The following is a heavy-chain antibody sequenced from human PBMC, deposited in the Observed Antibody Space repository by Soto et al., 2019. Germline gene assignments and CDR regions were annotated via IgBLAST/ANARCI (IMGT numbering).Heavy chain of an antibody. CDR2: ISYDGSNK. D-gene: IGHD3-9*01. J-gene: IGHJ5*02. Sequence: GGSLRLSCAASGFTFSSYAMHWVRQAPGKGLEWVAVISYDGSNKYYADSVKGRFTISRDNSKNTLYLQMNSLRAEDTAVYYCARDKADYDILTGYYSWFDPWGQGTLVTVSS. CDR1: GFTFSSYA. V-gene: IGHV3-30-3*01. CDR3: ARDKADYDILTGYYSWFDP.